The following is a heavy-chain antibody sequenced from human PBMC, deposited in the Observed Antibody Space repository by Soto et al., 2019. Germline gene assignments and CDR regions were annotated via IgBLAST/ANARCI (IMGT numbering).Heavy chain of an antibody. V-gene: IGHV1-8*01. CDR1: GYTFTSYD. Sequence: QVQLVQSGAEVKKPGASVKVSCKASGYTFTSYDINWVRQATGQGLEWMGWMNPNSGNTGYAQKFQGRVTMTRNTSISTAYMELSSLRSYDTAVYYCALFHVSCWYLDPPNWGQGTMVTVSS. J-gene: IGHJ4*02. D-gene: IGHD6-19*01. CDR3: ALFHVSCWYLDPPN. CDR2: MNPNSGNT.